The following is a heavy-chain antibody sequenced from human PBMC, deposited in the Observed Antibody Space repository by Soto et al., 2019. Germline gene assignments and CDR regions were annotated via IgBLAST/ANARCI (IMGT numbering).Heavy chain of an antibody. D-gene: IGHD6-6*01. CDR1: GGSISSGGYS. CDR2: IYYSGST. CDR3: ARSSIRDYYFDY. Sequence: SETLSLTCAVSGGSISSGGYSWSWIRQPPGKGLEWIGYIYYSGSTYYNPSLKSRVTISVDTSKNQFSLKLSSVTAADTAVYFCARSSIRDYYFDYWGQGTLVTVSS. V-gene: IGHV4-30-2*03. J-gene: IGHJ4*02.